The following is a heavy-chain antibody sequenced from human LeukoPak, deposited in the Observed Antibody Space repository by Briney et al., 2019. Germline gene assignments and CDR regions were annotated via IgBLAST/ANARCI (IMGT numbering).Heavy chain of an antibody. CDR2: IRFDGSTQ. CDR1: GFIFSNYG. Sequence: PGGSLRLSCAASGFIFSNYGMHWVRHSPDKGLEWVTFIRFDGSTQYYAESVKGRFTISRDNSKNTLYLQMNSLRAEDTAVYYCAKDQYYDFWSGTFDYWGQGTLVTVSS. J-gene: IGHJ4*02. CDR3: AKDQYYDFWSGTFDY. V-gene: IGHV3-30*02. D-gene: IGHD3-3*01.